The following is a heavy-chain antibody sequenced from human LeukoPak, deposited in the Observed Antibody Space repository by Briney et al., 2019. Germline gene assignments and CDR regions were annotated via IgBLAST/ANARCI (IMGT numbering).Heavy chain of an antibody. V-gene: IGHV5-51*01. J-gene: IGHJ3*02. CDR1: GYSFTSYW. CDR2: IYPGDSDT. D-gene: IGHD3-10*01. CDR3: ARQAPSMVRGVIADAFDI. Sequence: GESLKISCKGSGYSFTSYWVGCGRQMPGKGVELRGIIYPGDSDTRYNPSFQGQVTISADKSISTAYLQWSSLKASATAMYSCARQAPSMVRGVIADAFDIWGQGTMVTVSS.